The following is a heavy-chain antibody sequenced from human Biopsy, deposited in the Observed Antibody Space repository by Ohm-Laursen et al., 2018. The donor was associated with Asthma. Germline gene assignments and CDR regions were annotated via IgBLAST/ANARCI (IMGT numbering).Heavy chain of an antibody. Sequence: SVKVSCKVSGYNFISFAIHWVRQAPGQRLEWMGWVNTGNGATKYSQKFQGRVTITRDTSASTAYMELRSLRSEDTATYYCARTYYDFLTGQVKDVFGVWGQGTMVTVSS. D-gene: IGHD3-9*01. J-gene: IGHJ3*01. V-gene: IGHV1-3*04. CDR2: VNTGNGAT. CDR3: ARTYYDFLTGQVKDVFGV. CDR1: GYNFISFA.